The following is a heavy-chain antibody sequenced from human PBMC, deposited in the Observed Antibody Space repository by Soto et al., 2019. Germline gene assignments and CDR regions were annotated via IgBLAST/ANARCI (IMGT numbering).Heavy chain of an antibody. CDR1: GDSINNSHW. J-gene: IGHJ5*02. CDR2: TYHSGTT. V-gene: IGHV4-4*02. D-gene: IGHD6-13*01. Sequence: QVQLQESGPGLVQPSGTLSLTCAVSGDSINNSHWWSWVRQTPGKGLEWIGETYHSGTTNYNPSLKTRVTISIDKSKNQCSLKMNSVTDADTAVYYCAREANSSPARGPNWFDPWGQGTLVTVSS. CDR3: AREANSSPARGPNWFDP.